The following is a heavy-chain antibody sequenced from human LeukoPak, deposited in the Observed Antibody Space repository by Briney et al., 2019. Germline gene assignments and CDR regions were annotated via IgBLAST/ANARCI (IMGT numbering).Heavy chain of an antibody. CDR3: AIMHGYYDGSGYWVQ. D-gene: IGHD3-22*01. Sequence: GGSLRLSCAASGFTFSSYGMSWVRQAPGKGLEWVSFITTSGATPSYADSVKGRFTISRDNPRNTLYMQMNSLRDEDTALYYCAIMHGYYDGSGYWVQWGQGTLVTVSS. J-gene: IGHJ4*02. CDR2: ITTSGATP. V-gene: IGHV3-23*01. CDR1: GFTFSSYG.